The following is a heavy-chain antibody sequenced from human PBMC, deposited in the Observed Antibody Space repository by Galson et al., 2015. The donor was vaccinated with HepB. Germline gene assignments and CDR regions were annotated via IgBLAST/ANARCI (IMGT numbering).Heavy chain of an antibody. V-gene: IGHV1-3*01. J-gene: IGHJ4*02. Sequence: SVKVSCKASGYTFTSYAMHWVRQAPGQRLEWMGWINAGNGNTKYSQKFQGRVTITRDTSASTAYMELSSLRSEDTAVYYCAREGRQMGSSSSLGYWGQGTLVTVSS. CDR1: GYTFTSYA. D-gene: IGHD6-6*01. CDR3: AREGRQMGSSSSLGY. CDR2: INAGNGNT.